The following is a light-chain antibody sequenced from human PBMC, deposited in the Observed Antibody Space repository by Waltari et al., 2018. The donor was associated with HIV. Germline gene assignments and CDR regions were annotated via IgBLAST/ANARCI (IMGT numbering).Light chain of an antibody. CDR1: RSDVGGYTY. J-gene: IGLJ1*01. V-gene: IGLV2-14*03. CDR2: DVS. Sequence: QSALTQPASVSGSPGQSITISCTGTRSDVGGYTYVSWYQQPPGKAPKLMIYDVSNRPSGVSNRFSGSKSGNTASLTISGLQAEDEADYYCSSYTSSSTYVFGTGTQVTVL. CDR3: SSYTSSSTYV.